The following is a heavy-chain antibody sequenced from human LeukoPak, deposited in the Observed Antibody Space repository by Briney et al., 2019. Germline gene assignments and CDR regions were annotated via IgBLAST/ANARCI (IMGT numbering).Heavy chain of an antibody. Sequence: SETLSLTCTVSGGSISSSSYYWGWLRQPPGKGLEWIGSIYYSGSTYYNPPLKSRVTMSVDTSKNQFSLKLSSVTAADTAVYYCAREGASGSYDYWGQGTLVTVSS. J-gene: IGHJ4*02. V-gene: IGHV4-39*07. CDR3: AREGASGSYDY. CDR1: GGSISSSSYY. CDR2: IYYSGST. D-gene: IGHD1-26*01.